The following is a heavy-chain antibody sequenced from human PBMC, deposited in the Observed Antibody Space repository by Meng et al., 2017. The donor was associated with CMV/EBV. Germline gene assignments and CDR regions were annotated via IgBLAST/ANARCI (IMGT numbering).Heavy chain of an antibody. CDR1: GFTFSSYG. Sequence: GESLKISCAASGFTFSSYGMHWVRQAPGKGLEWVAVIWYDGSNKYYADSVKGRFTISRDNSKNTLYLQMNSLRAEDTAVYYCARDDCSGGSCSYGMDVWGQGTTVTVSS. V-gene: IGHV3-33*01. CDR2: IWYDGSNK. D-gene: IGHD2-15*01. J-gene: IGHJ6*02. CDR3: ARDDCSGGSCSYGMDV.